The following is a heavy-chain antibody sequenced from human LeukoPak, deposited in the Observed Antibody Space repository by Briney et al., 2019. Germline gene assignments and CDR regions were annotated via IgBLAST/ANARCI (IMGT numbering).Heavy chain of an antibody. CDR2: IPYDGSDK. CDR3: SGSYSH. Sequence: GGSLRLSCAASGFTFGNYGMHWVRQAPGKWLEWVAVIPYDGSDKYYADSVKGRFTISRDSSKNTLYLQMNSLRPEDTAVDFCSGSYSHWGQGTLVTVSS. V-gene: IGHV3-30*02. J-gene: IGHJ4*02. CDR1: GFTFGNYG. D-gene: IGHD1-26*01.